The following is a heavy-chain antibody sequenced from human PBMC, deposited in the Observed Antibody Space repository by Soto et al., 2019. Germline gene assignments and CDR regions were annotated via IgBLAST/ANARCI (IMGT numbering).Heavy chain of an antibody. J-gene: IGHJ6*02. CDR2: ISYTGSA. Sequence: TETLSLTFTVSGGSINYSYWTWIRQPPGKGLEWIGYISYTGSANYKASLKSRLTISVDTSKNQFSLKLSSVTAADTALYYCARVNYGDYYYGMHXWGQGTTVTVS. V-gene: IGHV4-59*01. CDR1: GGSINYSY. CDR3: ARVNYGDYYYGMHX. D-gene: IGHD4-17*01.